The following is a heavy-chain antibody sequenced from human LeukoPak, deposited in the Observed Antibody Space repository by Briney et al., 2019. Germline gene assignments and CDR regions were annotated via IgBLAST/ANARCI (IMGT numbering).Heavy chain of an antibody. V-gene: IGHV4-59*02. Sequence: SETLSLTCTVSGASVTDYYWSWLRQSPGKGLEWISYIHHSGNSDFNPSLRSRVTTSLDTSKNQFSLNLISVTAADTAVYYCTRGHWGLQSWSQGTLVTVSS. D-gene: IGHD7-27*01. CDR2: IHHSGNS. J-gene: IGHJ5*02. CDR3: TRGHWGLQS. CDR1: GASVTDYY.